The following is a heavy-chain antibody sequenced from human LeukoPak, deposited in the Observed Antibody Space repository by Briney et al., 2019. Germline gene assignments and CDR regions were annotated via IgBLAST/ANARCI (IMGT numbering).Heavy chain of an antibody. Sequence: ASVKVSCKTSGYTFTGYYVHWVRQAPGQGLEWMGRINPNSGGTNYAQKFQGWVTMTRDTSISTAYMELSRLRSDDTAVYYCARYYYDSSGYYHFDYWGQGTLVTVSS. J-gene: IGHJ4*02. CDR3: ARYYYDSSGYYHFDY. V-gene: IGHV1-2*04. CDR2: INPNSGGT. D-gene: IGHD3-22*01. CDR1: GYTFTGYY.